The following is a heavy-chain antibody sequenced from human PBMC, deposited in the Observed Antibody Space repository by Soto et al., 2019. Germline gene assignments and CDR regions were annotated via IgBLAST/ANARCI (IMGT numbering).Heavy chain of an antibody. V-gene: IGHV1-3*01. CDR3: ASGGSLYWYFDL. CDR2: INAGNGNT. D-gene: IGHD3-16*01. J-gene: IGHJ2*01. Sequence: QVQLVQSGAEVKKPGASVKVSCKASGYTFTNYAMHWVRQAPGQRLECMGWINAGNGNTKYSQKFQGRVTQTRDTPGSTADTEVSSLRSEDPAVYYWASGGSLYWYFDLWCRGTLVTVSS. CDR1: GYTFTNYA.